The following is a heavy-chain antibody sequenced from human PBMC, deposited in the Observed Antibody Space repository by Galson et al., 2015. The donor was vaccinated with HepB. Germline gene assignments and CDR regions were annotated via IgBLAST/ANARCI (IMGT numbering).Heavy chain of an antibody. D-gene: IGHD3-22*01. CDR2: INPNSGGT. CDR1: GYTFTGYY. Sequence: SVKVSCKASGYTFTGYYIHWVRQAPGQGFEWMGWINPNSGGTNYEQKFQGRVTMNRDTSISTAYMELRSLRSDDTAVYYCARVRDAKYYYDSSEYFQHWGQGTLVTVSS. V-gene: IGHV1-2*02. CDR3: ARVRDAKYYYDSSEYFQH. J-gene: IGHJ1*01.